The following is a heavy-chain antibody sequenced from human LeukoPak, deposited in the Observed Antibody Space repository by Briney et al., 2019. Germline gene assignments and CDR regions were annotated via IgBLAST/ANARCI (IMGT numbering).Heavy chain of an antibody. J-gene: IGHJ4*02. Sequence: PGGSLRLSCTAPGFSVSSIYLSWVRQAPGKGLEWVSVIFGANTTYYADSVKGRFTISRDNSKNTLHLQMNSLRAEDTAVYYCARVVQWPGHFGYWGQGYLVTVLS. V-gene: IGHV3-66*01. CDR1: GFSVSSIY. CDR2: IFGANTT. D-gene: IGHD6-19*01. CDR3: ARVVQWPGHFGY.